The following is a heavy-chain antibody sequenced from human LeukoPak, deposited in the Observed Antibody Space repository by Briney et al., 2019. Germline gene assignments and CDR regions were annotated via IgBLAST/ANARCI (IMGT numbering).Heavy chain of an antibody. CDR2: ISGSGGST. D-gene: IGHD2-21*01. CDR1: GFTFSSYA. Sequence: GGSLTLSCAASGFTFSSYAMSWVRQAPGKGLEWVSAISGSGGSTYYADSVKGRFTISRDNSKNTLYLQMNSLRAEDTAVYYCAKWGVVVIAPEMAFDIWGQGTMVTVSS. V-gene: IGHV3-23*01. CDR3: AKWGVVVIAPEMAFDI. J-gene: IGHJ3*02.